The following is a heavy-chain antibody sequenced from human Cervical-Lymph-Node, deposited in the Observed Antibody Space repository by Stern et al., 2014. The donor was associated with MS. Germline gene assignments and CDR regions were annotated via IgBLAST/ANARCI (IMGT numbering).Heavy chain of an antibody. D-gene: IGHD6-13*01. CDR1: GGTFSSYA. CDR3: ATDGSDSSSWPFDL. J-gene: IGHJ2*01. V-gene: IGHV1-69*06. CDR2: IIPIFGTA. Sequence: VQLVQSGAEVKKPGSSVKVSCKASGGTFSSYAISWVPPAPGQGLEWLGGIIPIFGTANYAQKFQGRVTRTEDTSTDTAYMELSSLRSEDTAVYYCATDGSDSSSWPFDLWGRGTLVTVSS.